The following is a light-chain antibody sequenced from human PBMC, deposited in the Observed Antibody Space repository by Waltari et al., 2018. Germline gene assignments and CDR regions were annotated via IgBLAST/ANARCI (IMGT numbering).Light chain of an antibody. V-gene: IGKV3-20*01. CDR3: QQCAGSPYT. CDR2: SAS. J-gene: IGKJ2*01. CDR1: QSVSSNC. Sequence: EIVLTQSPGTLSLSPGERATLSCRASQSVSSNCLAWYQQKPGQPPIPLIFSASSRIPESPDRFSGSGSGTDFTLTISRLEPEDFAVYYCQQCAGSPYTFGQGTKVEIK.